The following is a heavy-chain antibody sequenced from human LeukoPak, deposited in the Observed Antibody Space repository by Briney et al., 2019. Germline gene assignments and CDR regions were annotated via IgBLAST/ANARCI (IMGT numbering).Heavy chain of an antibody. J-gene: IGHJ5*02. V-gene: IGHV1-2*02. Sequence: ASVKVSCKASGYTFTGYYMHWVRQAPGQGLEWMGWINPNSGGTNYAQKFQGRVTMTRDTSISTAYMELSRLRSDDTAVYYCARRGRAAAGTEWFDPWGQGTLVTVSS. CDR1: GYTFTGYY. CDR2: INPNSGGT. CDR3: ARRGRAAAGTEWFDP. D-gene: IGHD6-13*01.